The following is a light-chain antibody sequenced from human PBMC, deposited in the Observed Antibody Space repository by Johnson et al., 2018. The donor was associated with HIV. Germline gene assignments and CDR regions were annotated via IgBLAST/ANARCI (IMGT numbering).Light chain of an antibody. V-gene: IGLV1-51*01. Sequence: QPVLTQPPSVSAAPGQKVTISCSGSSSNIGNNYVSWYQQLPGTAPKLLIYDNNRRPSGIPDRFSGSKSGTSGTLGITGLQTGDEADYYCGSWDSSLSAYVFGTGPKVTVL. J-gene: IGLJ1*01. CDR1: SSNIGNNY. CDR2: DNN. CDR3: GSWDSSLSAYV.